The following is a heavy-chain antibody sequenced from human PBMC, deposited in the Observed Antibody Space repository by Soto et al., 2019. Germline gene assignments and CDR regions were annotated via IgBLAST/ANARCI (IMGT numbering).Heavy chain of an antibody. CDR2: IHHSGIS. Sequence: QVQLQESGPGLVKPSGTLSLTCGVSGGSISSSNWWSWVRQPPGKGLEWIGEIHHSGISKYNPSLQSRLTISLDKSKNHFSRQLTSVTAADTAVYYCARACLNGICYTQGLDLWGQGTLVLVSP. J-gene: IGHJ4*02. CDR1: GGSISSSNW. D-gene: IGHD2-8*01. CDR3: ARACLNGICYTQGLDL. V-gene: IGHV4-4*02.